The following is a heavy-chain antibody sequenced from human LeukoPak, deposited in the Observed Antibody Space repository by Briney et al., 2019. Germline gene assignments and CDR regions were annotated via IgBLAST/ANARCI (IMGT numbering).Heavy chain of an antibody. CDR1: GFTVSSNY. D-gene: IGHD2-15*01. Sequence: GGSLRLSCAASGFTVSSNYMSWVRQAPGKGLEWVSVIYSGESLYYAYSVKGRFTISRDNSKNTLYLQMNSLRAEDTAVYYCAKFALRYCSGGSCHPFDYWGQGTLVTVSS. J-gene: IGHJ4*02. CDR3: AKFALRYCSGGSCHPFDY. V-gene: IGHV3-53*01. CDR2: IYSGESL.